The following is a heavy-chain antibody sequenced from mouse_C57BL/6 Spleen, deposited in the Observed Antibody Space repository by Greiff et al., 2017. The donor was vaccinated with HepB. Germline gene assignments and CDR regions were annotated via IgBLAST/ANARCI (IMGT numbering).Heavy chain of an antibody. J-gene: IGHJ4*01. CDR1: GFNIKDYY. CDR2: IDPEDGDT. CDR3: AEANWDVYYAMDY. Sequence: EVQLQQSGAELVKPGASVKLSCTASGFNIKDYYMHWVKQRTEQGLEWIGRIDPEDGDTKYAPKFQGKATITADTSSNTAYLQLSSLTSEDTAVYYCAEANWDVYYAMDYWGQGTSVTVSS. D-gene: IGHD4-1*01. V-gene: IGHV14-2*01.